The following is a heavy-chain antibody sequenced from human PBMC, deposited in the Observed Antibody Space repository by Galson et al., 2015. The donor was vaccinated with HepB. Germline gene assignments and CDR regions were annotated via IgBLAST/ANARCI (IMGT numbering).Heavy chain of an antibody. V-gene: IGHV3-30*03. CDR3: AREKPRVEKNSGWLDRFYHDGQDV. D-gene: IGHD6-19*01. CDR2: ILNDGGNE. Sequence: SLRLSCAVSGFTFNKYAMHWVRQAPGKDLEWVAVILNDGGNEYYADSVKGRFTVSRDNSKNTVYLQMNSLRPEDRGVYYCAREKPRVEKNSGWLDRFYHDGQDVWGQGTTVTVSS. CDR1: GFTFNKYA. J-gene: IGHJ6*02.